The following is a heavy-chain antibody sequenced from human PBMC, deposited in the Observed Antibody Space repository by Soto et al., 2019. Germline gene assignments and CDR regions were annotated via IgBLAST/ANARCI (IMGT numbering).Heavy chain of an antibody. J-gene: IGHJ4*02. CDR1: GFTFSCYT. D-gene: IGHD2-21*01. V-gene: IGHV3-23*01. CDR3: VKDVWDY. Sequence: GGSLRLSCAASGFTFSCYTMNWVRQAPGKGLEWVAVIGNSGDGTHYADSVKGRFTISRDNSKNTLYLQMESLRAEDTAVYYCVKDVWDYWGQGVLVTVSS. CDR2: IGNSGDGT.